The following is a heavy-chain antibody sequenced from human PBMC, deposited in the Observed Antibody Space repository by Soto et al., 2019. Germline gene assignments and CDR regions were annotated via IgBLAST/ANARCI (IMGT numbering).Heavy chain of an antibody. CDR2: IYHSGST. V-gene: IGHV4-4*02. J-gene: IGHJ6*02. Sequence: PSETLSLTCTVSGGSVRSGDYYWSWVRQPPGKGLEWIGEIYHSGSTNYNPSLKSRVTISVDKSNNQFSLTLSSVTAADTAVYYCARVSGSYYYGMDVWGQGTTVTVSS. D-gene: IGHD3-10*01. CDR3: ARVSGSYYYGMDV. CDR1: GGSVRSGDYY.